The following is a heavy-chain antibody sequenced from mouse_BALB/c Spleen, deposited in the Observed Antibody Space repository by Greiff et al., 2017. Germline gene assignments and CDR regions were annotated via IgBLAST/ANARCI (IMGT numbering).Heavy chain of an antibody. J-gene: IGHJ2*01. Sequence: EVKLMESGGGLVKPGGSLKLSCAASGFTFSSYAMSWVRQTPEKRLEWVATISSGGSYTYYPDSVKGRFTISRDNAKNTLYLQMSSLRSEDTAMYYCARPGYGNYLDYWGQGTTLTVSS. V-gene: IGHV5-9-3*01. CDR1: GFTFSSYA. CDR2: ISSGGSYT. D-gene: IGHD2-1*01. CDR3: ARPGYGNYLDY.